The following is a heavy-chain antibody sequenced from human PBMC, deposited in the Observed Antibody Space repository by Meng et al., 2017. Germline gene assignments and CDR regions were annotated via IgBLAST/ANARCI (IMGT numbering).Heavy chain of an antibody. Sequence: QWQPRESGPGLVKPSGTLSLTCVVSGGSISSVDWWSWVRQPPGKGLEWIGEIYHGGNTNYNPSLKSRVTISIDKSKNQFSLKLSSVTAADTAVYYCASWIYSCGWQWGQGTLVTVSS. V-gene: IGHV4/OR15-8*02. CDR3: ASWIYSCGWQ. CDR2: IYHGGNT. D-gene: IGHD6-19*01. CDR1: GGSISSVDW. J-gene: IGHJ4*02.